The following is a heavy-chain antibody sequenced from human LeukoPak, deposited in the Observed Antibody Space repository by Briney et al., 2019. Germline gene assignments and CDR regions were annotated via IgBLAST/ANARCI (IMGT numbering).Heavy chain of an antibody. CDR1: GGSISSYY. Sequence: SETLSLTRTVSGGSISSYYWSWIRQPPGKGLEWIGYIFYSESTHYNPSPESRVTISVDTSKNQFSLKLSSVTAADTAVYYCARVRRRLDAFDIWGQGTMVTVSS. CDR3: ARVRRRLDAFDI. CDR2: IFYSEST. V-gene: IGHV4-59*01. J-gene: IGHJ3*02.